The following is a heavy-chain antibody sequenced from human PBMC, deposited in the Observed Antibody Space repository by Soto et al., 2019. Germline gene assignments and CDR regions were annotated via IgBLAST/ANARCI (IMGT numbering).Heavy chain of an antibody. CDR2: MFPGDSDT. J-gene: IGHJ6*02. Sequence: PGESLKISCKGSGYSFTTYWIGWVRQLPGQGLEWMGVMFPGDSDTRYSPSFQGQVTMSADPSTNTAYLEWSSLKAADSAMYYCARVPDSSLGTMDVWGPGTTVTGSS. CDR3: ARVPDSSLGTMDV. D-gene: IGHD6-19*01. CDR1: GYSFTTYW. V-gene: IGHV5-51*01.